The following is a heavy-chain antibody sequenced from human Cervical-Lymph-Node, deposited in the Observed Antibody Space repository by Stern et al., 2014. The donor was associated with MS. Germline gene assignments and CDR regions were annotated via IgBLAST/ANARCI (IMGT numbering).Heavy chain of an antibody. CDR1: GFTFSSYA. Sequence: EVQLVESGGGLVQPGGSLRLSWAASGFTFSSYAMSWVRQAPGKGLEWVSAISGSGGSTYSADSVKGRFTISRDNSKNTLYLQMNSLRAEDTAVYYCARYGGNLAEYFQHWGQGTLVTVSS. CDR2: ISGSGGST. J-gene: IGHJ1*01. CDR3: ARYGGNLAEYFQH. V-gene: IGHV3-23*04. D-gene: IGHD4-23*01.